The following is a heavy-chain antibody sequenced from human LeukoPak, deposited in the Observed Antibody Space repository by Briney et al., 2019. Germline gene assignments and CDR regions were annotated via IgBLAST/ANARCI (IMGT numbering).Heavy chain of an antibody. J-gene: IGHJ3*01. V-gene: IGHV3-9*01. D-gene: IGHD2-15*01. CDR2: ISYGSDTI. CDR1: GFTFDEYA. Sequence: GGSPRLSCAASGFTFDEYAMHWVRQAPGKGLEWVSGISYGSDTIGYVDSVKGRFTISRDNAKNSLYLQMNSLRTDDTALYYCAKDRGGSSQLGDAFDVWGQGTMVSVSS. CDR3: AKDRGGSSQLGDAFDV.